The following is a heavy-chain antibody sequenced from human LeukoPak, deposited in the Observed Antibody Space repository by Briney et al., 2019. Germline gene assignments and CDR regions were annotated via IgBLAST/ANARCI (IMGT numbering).Heavy chain of an antibody. V-gene: IGHV3-33*08. CDR2: ISDSGRRT. D-gene: IGHD2-15*01. CDR1: GFTFSNFG. Sequence: GGSLRLSCAASGFTFSNFGLNWVRQAPGKGLEWVAFISDSGRRTYYLESVEGLFTISRDDSKNTLYLQMNSLRVEDTAVYYCARDRIGKYSIDYWGQGTLVTVSS. J-gene: IGHJ4*02. CDR3: ARDRIGKYSIDY.